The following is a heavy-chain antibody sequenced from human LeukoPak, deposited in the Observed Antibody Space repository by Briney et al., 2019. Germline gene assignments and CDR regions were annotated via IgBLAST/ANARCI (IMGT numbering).Heavy chain of an antibody. D-gene: IGHD6-19*01. J-gene: IGHJ6*02. CDR2: IYTSGST. CDR3: ARMSIAVAGYYYYGMDV. V-gene: IGHV4-4*07. CDR1: GGSISSYY. Sequence: PETLSLTCTVSGGSISSYYWSWIRQPAGKGLEWIGRIYTSGSTNYNPSLKSRVTMSVDTSKNQFSLKLSSVTAADTAVYYCARMSIAVAGYYYYGMDVWGQGTTVTVSS.